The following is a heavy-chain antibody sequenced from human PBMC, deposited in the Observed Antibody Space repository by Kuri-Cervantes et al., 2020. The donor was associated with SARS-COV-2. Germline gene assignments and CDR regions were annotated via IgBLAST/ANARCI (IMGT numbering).Heavy chain of an antibody. CDR3: ARTRGSYYTDAFDL. Sequence: ASVKVSCKASGYTFTGYYMHWVRQAPGQGLEWMGWINPNSGGTNYAQKFQGWVTMTRDKSISTAYLQWSSLKASDSAMYYCARTRGSYYTDAFDLWGQGTMVTVSS. CDR2: INPNSGGT. D-gene: IGHD1-26*01. V-gene: IGHV1-2*04. CDR1: GYTFTGYY. J-gene: IGHJ3*01.